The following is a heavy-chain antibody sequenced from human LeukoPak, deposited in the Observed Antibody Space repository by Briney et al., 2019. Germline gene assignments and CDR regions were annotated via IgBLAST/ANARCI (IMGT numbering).Heavy chain of an antibody. CDR2: INPNSGGT. CDR1: GYTFTGYY. Sequence: ASVEVSCKASGYTFTGYYMHWVRQAPGQGLEWMGWINPNSGGTNYAQKFQGRVTMTRDTSISTAYMELSRLRSDDTAVYYCASRYSSGWFRAFDIWGQGTMVTVSS. V-gene: IGHV1-2*02. D-gene: IGHD6-19*01. J-gene: IGHJ3*02. CDR3: ASRYSSGWFRAFDI.